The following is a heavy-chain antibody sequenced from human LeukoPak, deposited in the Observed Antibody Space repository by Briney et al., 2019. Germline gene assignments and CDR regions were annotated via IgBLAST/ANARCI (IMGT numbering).Heavy chain of an antibody. D-gene: IGHD3-9*01. Sequence: GASVKVSCKASGYTFTSYGISWVRQAPGQGLEWMGWISAYNGNTNYAQKLQGRVTMTTDTSTSTAYMELRSLRSDDTAVYYCARVGRYFDWYGGYMDVWGKGTTVTVSS. CDR3: ARVGRYFDWYGGYMDV. CDR2: ISAYNGNT. J-gene: IGHJ6*03. V-gene: IGHV1-18*01. CDR1: GYTFTSYG.